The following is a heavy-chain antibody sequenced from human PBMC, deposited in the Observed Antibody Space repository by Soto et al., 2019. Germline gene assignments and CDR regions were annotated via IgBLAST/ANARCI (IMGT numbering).Heavy chain of an antibody. J-gene: IGHJ4*02. Sequence: QVQLVQSGGEVKEPGSSVKVSCKASGYTFSTYGISWVRQAPGQGLEWMGWISASIGKTNYAQALQGRVTVTTDTSTGTAYMELRSLRSDDTAVYYFARSGRLPGTTISYWGQRTLVTVSS. CDR3: ARSGRLPGTTISY. CDR1: GYTFSTYG. CDR2: ISASIGKT. D-gene: IGHD1-1*01. V-gene: IGHV1-18*01.